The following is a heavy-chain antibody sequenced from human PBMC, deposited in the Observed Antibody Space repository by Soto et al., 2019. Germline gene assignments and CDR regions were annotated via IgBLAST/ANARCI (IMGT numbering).Heavy chain of an antibody. J-gene: IGHJ4*02. V-gene: IGHV5-51*01. Sequence: GESLKISCKGSGYSFTSYWIGWVRQMPGKGLEWMGIIDPGDSDTRYSPSFQGQVTISADKSTSTAYLQWSSLKASDTAMYYCARHGEGVKGSGSYYFDYWGQGTLVTVSS. CDR2: IDPGDSDT. D-gene: IGHD2-15*01. CDR3: ARHGEGVKGSGSYYFDY. CDR1: GYSFTSYW.